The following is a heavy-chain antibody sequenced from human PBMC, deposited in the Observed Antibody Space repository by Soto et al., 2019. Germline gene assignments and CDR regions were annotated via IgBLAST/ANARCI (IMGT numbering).Heavy chain of an antibody. J-gene: IGHJ5*02. Sequence: GGSLRLSCAASGFTFSSYSMSWVRQAPGKGLEWVSYISSTSSVKYYADSVKGRFTISRDNAKKSLYLQMKNLRPEDTAVYYCAGDQGGTYQNWFDPWGQGALVTVSS. CDR2: ISSTSSVK. CDR1: GFTFSSYS. D-gene: IGHD1-26*01. V-gene: IGHV3-48*04. CDR3: AGDQGGTYQNWFDP.